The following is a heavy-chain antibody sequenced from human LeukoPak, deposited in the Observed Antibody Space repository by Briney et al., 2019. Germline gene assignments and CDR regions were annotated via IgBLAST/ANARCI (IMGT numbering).Heavy chain of an antibody. CDR3: ARGPDMTTVTPTNYYYYAMDV. Sequence: PSGTLSLTCAVYGGSFSGYYWSWIRQPPGKGLDWIGEINHSGSTNYNPSLKSRVTISVDTSKNQFSLKLSSVTAADTAVYYCARGPDMTTVTPTNYYYYAMDVWGQGTTVTVSS. CDR2: INHSGST. V-gene: IGHV4-34*01. CDR1: GGSFSGYY. D-gene: IGHD4-17*01. J-gene: IGHJ6*02.